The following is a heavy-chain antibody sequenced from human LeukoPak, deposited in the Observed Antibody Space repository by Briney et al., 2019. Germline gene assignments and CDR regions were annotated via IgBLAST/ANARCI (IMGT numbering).Heavy chain of an antibody. CDR1: GFTFSSYE. CDR2: ISSSGSTI. Sequence: PGGSLRLSCAASGFTFSSYEMNWVRQAPGKGLEWVSYISSSGSTIYYADSVKGRFTISRDNSKNTLYLQMNSLRAEDTAVYYCAKDSIPGRDDFDWLPTYYYYYMDVWGKGTTVTISS. V-gene: IGHV3-48*03. CDR3: AKDSIPGRDDFDWLPTYYYYYMDV. D-gene: IGHD3-9*01. J-gene: IGHJ6*03.